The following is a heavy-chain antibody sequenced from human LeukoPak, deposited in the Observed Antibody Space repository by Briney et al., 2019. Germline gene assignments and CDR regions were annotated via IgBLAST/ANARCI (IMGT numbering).Heavy chain of an antibody. D-gene: IGHD2-8*02. V-gene: IGHV3-11*01. CDR1: GFTFSDYY. J-gene: IGHJ4*02. Sequence: SGGSLRLSCAASGFTFSDYYMSWIRQAPGQGLVWVLYISSSGSTIYYADSVKGRFTIYRDNAKNSLYLQMNSLRAEDTAVYYCARGDWWEAGVLFYWGQGTLVTVSS. CDR3: ARGDWWEAGVLFY. CDR2: ISSSGSTI.